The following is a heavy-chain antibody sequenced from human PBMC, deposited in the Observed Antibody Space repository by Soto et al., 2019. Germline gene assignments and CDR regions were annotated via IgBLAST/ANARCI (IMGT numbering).Heavy chain of an antibody. CDR2: INPSGGST. V-gene: IGHV1-46*01. J-gene: IGHJ4*02. Sequence: ASVKVSCKASGYTFTSYYMHWVRQAPGQGLEWMGIINPSGGSTSYAQKFQGRVTMTRGTSTSTVHMELSSLRSEDTAVYYCARGGPELATIGSFDYWGQGTLVTVSS. CDR3: ARGGPELATIGSFDY. D-gene: IGHD5-12*01. CDR1: GYTFTSYY.